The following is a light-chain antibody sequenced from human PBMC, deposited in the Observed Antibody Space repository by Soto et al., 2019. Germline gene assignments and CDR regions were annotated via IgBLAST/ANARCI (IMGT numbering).Light chain of an antibody. J-gene: IGKJ3*01. CDR3: QQYASSPIT. V-gene: IGKV3-20*01. Sequence: EIVLTQSPGTLSLSPGERATLSCRASQRVSSSYLAWYQQKPGQAPRLLIYGAYNRATGIPDRFSGSGSGTDFTLTISRLEPEDFAVYHCQQYASSPITFGPGTKVDIK. CDR2: GAY. CDR1: QRVSSSY.